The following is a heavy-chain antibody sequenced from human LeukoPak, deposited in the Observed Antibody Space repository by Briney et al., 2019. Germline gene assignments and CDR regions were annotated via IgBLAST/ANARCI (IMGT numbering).Heavy chain of an antibody. CDR1: GYTISNYD. Sequence: GASVKVSCKASGYTISNYDLNWVRQAPGQGPEWMGWINAGNGNTKYSQKFQGRVTITRDTSASTAYMELSSLRSEDTAVYFCARTAYDILTGEIHNWFDPWGQGTLVTVSS. CDR2: INAGNGNT. J-gene: IGHJ5*02. CDR3: ARTAYDILTGEIHNWFDP. V-gene: IGHV1-3*01. D-gene: IGHD3-9*01.